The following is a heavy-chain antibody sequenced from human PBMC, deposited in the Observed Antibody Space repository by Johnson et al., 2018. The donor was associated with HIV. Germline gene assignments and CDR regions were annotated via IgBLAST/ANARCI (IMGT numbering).Heavy chain of an antibody. V-gene: IGHV3-53*01. Sequence: EQLVESGGGLIQPGGSLRLSCAASGFTVSSNYMSWVRQAPGKGLEWVSVIYSGGSTYYADSVKGRFTISRDNSKNTLYLQMNSLRADDTAVYYCAREGSGIAGGGAFDIWGQGTMVTVSS. D-gene: IGHD1-26*01. CDR1: GFTVSSNY. CDR2: IYSGGST. CDR3: AREGSGIAGGGAFDI. J-gene: IGHJ3*02.